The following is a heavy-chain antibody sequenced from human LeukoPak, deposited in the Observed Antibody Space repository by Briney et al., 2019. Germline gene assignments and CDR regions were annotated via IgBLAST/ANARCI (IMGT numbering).Heavy chain of an antibody. D-gene: IGHD6-13*01. J-gene: IGHJ4*02. CDR3: AKHSGFMAAGTTFDY. CDR1: GFTFDSYA. V-gene: IGHV3-23*01. Sequence: GGSLRLSCAASGFTFDSYAMSWVRQAPGKGLEWVSAISGSGGSTYYADSVKGRFTISRDNSRNTLYLQMNSLRAEDTAVYYCAKHSGFMAAGTTFDYWGQGTLVTVSS. CDR2: ISGSGGST.